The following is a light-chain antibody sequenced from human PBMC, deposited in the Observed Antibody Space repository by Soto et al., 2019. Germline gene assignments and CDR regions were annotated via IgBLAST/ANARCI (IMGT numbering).Light chain of an antibody. J-gene: IGLJ1*01. CDR1: SSNIGSNY. CDR3: AAWDDSLSAVV. Sequence: HSVLTQPPSASGTPGQRVTISCSGSSSNIGSNYVYWYQQLPGTAPKLLTYRNNQRPSGVPDRFSGSKSGTSASLAISGLRSEDEADYYCAAWDDSLSAVVFGTGT. V-gene: IGLV1-47*01. CDR2: RNN.